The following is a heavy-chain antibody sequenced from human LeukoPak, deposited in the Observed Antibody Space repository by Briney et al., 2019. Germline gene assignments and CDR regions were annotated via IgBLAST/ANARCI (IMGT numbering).Heavy chain of an antibody. CDR3: ARDANGIAAAGPWGGMDI. CDR1: GYTFTGYY. V-gene: IGHV1-2*04. J-gene: IGHJ6*02. Sequence: ASVKVSCKASGYTFTGYYMHWVRQAPGQGLEWMGWINPNSGGTNYAQKFQGWVTMTRDTSISTAYMELSRLRSDDTAVYYCARDANGIAAAGPWGGMDIWGQGTTVTVSS. D-gene: IGHD6-13*01. CDR2: INPNSGGT.